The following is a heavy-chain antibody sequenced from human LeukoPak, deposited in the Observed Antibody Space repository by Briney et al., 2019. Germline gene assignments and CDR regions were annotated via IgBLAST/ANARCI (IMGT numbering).Heavy chain of an antibody. V-gene: IGHV4-59*08. CDR3: VRQAYLVAFDI. Sequence: SETLSLTCTVSGGSISSYYWSWIRQPPGKGLEWIGYIYYSGSTNYNPSLKSRVTISVDTSKTQFSLKLSSVTAADTAVYYCVRQAYLVAFDIWGQGTMVTVSS. J-gene: IGHJ3*02. CDR2: IYYSGST. D-gene: IGHD3-3*02. CDR1: GGSISSYY.